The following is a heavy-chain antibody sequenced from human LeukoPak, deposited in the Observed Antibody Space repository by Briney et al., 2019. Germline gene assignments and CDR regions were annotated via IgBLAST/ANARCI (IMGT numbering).Heavy chain of an antibody. CDR2: IYSGGGT. CDR3: ARNYYDSSAYYYFDY. Sequence: GGSLRLSCVVSGFTVTSNYMNWVRQAPGKGLEWVSLIYSGGGTYYADSVKGRFTISRDNSRNTLYLQMNSLRAEDTAVYYCARNYYDSSAYYYFDYWGQGTLVTVSS. V-gene: IGHV3-66*01. D-gene: IGHD3-22*01. CDR1: GFTVTSNY. J-gene: IGHJ4*02.